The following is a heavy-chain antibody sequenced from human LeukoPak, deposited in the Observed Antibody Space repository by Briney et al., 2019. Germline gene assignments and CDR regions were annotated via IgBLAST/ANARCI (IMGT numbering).Heavy chain of an antibody. CDR2: IWYDGSNK. CDR3: ASDPSQDSSGYYGNDY. D-gene: IGHD3-22*01. V-gene: IGHV3-33*08. CDR1: GFTVSSNY. J-gene: IGHJ4*02. Sequence: GGPLRLSCAASGFTVSSNYMSWVRQAPGKGLEWVAVIWYDGSNKYYADSVKGRFTISRDNSKNTLYLQMNSLRAEDTAVYYCASDPSQDSSGYYGNDYWGQGTLVTVSS.